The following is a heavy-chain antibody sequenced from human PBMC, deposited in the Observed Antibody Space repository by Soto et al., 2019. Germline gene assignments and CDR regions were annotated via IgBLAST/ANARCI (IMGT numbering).Heavy chain of an antibody. D-gene: IGHD1-1*01. CDR2: IYWDDDK. J-gene: IGHJ5*02. Sequence: QITLKESGPTLVKPTQTLTLTCTFSGFSLSSSGVGVGWIRQPPGKALEWLALIYWDDDKGYSPSLKSRLTITKDTSKNQAVLTMTNMDPVDTATYYCAHHYYFNNWHWFDPWGQGTLVTVSS. CDR3: AHHYYFNNWHWFDP. CDR1: GFSLSSSGVG. V-gene: IGHV2-5*02.